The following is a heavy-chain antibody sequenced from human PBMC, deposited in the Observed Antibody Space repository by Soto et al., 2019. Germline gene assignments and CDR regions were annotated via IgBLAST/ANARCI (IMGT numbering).Heavy chain of an antibody. CDR3: AKTVISYAWFDP. V-gene: IGHV4-31*03. J-gene: IGHJ5*02. CDR1: GGSISHGGYY. D-gene: IGHD3-3*02. CDR2: IYFIGST. Sequence: SETLSLTCSVSGGSISHGGYYWSWIRQHPGKGLEWIGYIYFIGSTYYNPSLKSRVTISVDTSKNQFSLKLSSVTAEDTAVYFCAKTVISYAWFDPCGQGTLVTVSS.